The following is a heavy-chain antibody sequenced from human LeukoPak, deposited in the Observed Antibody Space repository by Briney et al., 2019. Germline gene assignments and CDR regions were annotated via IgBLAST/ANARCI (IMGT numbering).Heavy chain of an antibody. CDR3: ARRGIQLWPHDDY. J-gene: IGHJ4*02. V-gene: IGHV3-48*03. CDR2: ISNSGSTI. Sequence: GGSLRLSCAASGFTFSSHEMNWVRQAPGKGLEWASYISNSGSTIYYADSVRGRFTISRDNAKNSLYLQMNSLRAEDTAVYYCARRGIQLWPHDDYWGQGTLVTVSS. D-gene: IGHD5-18*01. CDR1: GFTFSSHE.